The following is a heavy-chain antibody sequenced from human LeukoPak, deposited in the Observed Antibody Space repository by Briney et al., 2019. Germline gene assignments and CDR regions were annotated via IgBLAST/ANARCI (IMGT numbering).Heavy chain of an antibody. Sequence: GGSLRLSCAASRFTFSDYWMHWVRQAPGKGLVWFSRINSDASRPSYADSVKGRFTISRDNAKNILYLQMNSLRVEDTALYYCARETREAGSGDHQTDSFDVWGQGTMVSVSS. CDR3: ARETREAGSGDHQTDSFDV. CDR2: INSDASRP. V-gene: IGHV3-74*01. D-gene: IGHD2-15*01. J-gene: IGHJ3*01. CDR1: RFTFSDYW.